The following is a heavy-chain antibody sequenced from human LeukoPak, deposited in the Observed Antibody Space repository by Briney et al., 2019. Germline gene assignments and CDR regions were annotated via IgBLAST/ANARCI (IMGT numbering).Heavy chain of an antibody. CDR2: IYYSGST. CDR3: ARRRVGGVSRGGFDY. Sequence: SETLSLTCTVSGGSISSSSYSWGWMRQPPGKGLEWIVSIYYSGSTYYNPSLKSRVTISVDTSKNQFSLKLSSVTAADTAVYYCARRRVGGVSRGGFDYWDQGTLVTVSS. CDR1: GGSISSSSYS. V-gene: IGHV4-39*01. J-gene: IGHJ4*02. D-gene: IGHD3-16*01.